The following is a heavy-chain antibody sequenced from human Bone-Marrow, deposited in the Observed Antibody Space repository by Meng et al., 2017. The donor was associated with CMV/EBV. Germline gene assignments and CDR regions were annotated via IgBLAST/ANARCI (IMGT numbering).Heavy chain of an antibody. CDR3: AKDGHCSSTSCYTWPLYYYYYGMDV. Sequence: GGSLRLSCAASGFTFDDYAMHWVRQAPGKGLEWVSLISWDGGSTYYADSVKGRFTISRDNSKNSLYLQMNSLRAEDTALYYCAKDGHCSSTSCYTWPLYYYYYGMDVWGQGTTVTVSS. V-gene: IGHV3-43D*03. D-gene: IGHD2-2*02. CDR1: GFTFDDYA. J-gene: IGHJ6*02. CDR2: ISWDGGST.